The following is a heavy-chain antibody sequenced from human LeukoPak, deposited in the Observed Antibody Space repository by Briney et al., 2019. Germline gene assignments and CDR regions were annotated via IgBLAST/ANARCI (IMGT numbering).Heavy chain of an antibody. V-gene: IGHV3-23*01. CDR2: ISGGGDTT. D-gene: IGHD3-22*01. J-gene: IGHJ4*02. CDR1: GFTFSNFG. CDR3: AKTNGYYDY. Sequence: GGSLRLSCAASGFTFSNFGMSWVRQAPGRGLEWVSGISGGGDTTYYAESVKGRFTISRDNSKNTLFLQMNSLSAEDTAVYYCAKTNGYYDYWGQGALVTVSS.